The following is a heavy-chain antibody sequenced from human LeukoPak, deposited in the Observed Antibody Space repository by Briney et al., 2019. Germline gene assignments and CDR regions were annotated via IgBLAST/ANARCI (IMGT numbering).Heavy chain of an antibody. J-gene: IGHJ3*02. CDR1: GYTFTGYY. CDR2: IVVGSGNT. D-gene: IGHD3-16*02. CDR3: AAEDDYIWKSYRSLDI. V-gene: IGHV1-58*02. Sequence: GASVKVSCKASGYTFTGYYMHWVRQAPGQGLEWIGWIVVGSGNTNYAQKLQGRVTITRDMSTSTAYMELSSLRSDDTAVYYCAAEDDYIWKSYRSLDIWGQGTMVTVSS.